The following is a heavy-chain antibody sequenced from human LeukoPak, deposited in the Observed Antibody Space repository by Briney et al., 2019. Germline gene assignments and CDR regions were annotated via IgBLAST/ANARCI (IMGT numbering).Heavy chain of an antibody. Sequence: TPSETPSLTCTVSGGSISSYYWSWIRQPAGKGLEWIGRIYTSGSTNYNPSLKSRVTISVDKSKNQFSLRLSSVTAADTAVYYCARDVEMAIWGQGTMVTVSS. CDR3: ARDVEMAI. D-gene: IGHD5-24*01. CDR2: IYTSGST. V-gene: IGHV4-4*07. J-gene: IGHJ3*02. CDR1: GGSISSYY.